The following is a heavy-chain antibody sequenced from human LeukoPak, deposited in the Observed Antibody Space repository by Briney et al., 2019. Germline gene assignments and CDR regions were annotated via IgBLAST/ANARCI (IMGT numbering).Heavy chain of an antibody. CDR3: GRQGYTAGYYFLDY. D-gene: IGHD1-26*01. CDR2: KDSIGST. CDR1: GGYTRSYY. V-gene: IGHV4-4*07. J-gene: IGHJ4*02. Sequence: SDTLSLTCSVSGGYTRSYYWGWVRQPAGKGLEWIGRKDSIGSTHYNPSLKSRITMSVDTSKNEFSLSVRSVTAADTAVYFCGRQGYTAGYYFLDYWSQGTLVTVSS.